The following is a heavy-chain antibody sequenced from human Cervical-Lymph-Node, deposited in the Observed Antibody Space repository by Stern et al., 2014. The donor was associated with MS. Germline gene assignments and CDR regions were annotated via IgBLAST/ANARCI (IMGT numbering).Heavy chain of an antibody. Sequence: EVQLVESGGGLVKPGGSLRLSCAASGFTFSSYSMNWVRQAPGKGLEWVSSISSSSSYIYYADSVKGRFTISRDNAKNSLYLQMNSLRAEDTAVYYCARXXFNQRYCSGGSCYSAYYYGMDVWGQGTTVTVSS. J-gene: IGHJ6*02. D-gene: IGHD2-15*01. V-gene: IGHV3-21*01. CDR1: GFTFSSYS. CDR2: ISSSSSYI. CDR3: ARXXFNQRYCSGGSCYSAYYYGMDV.